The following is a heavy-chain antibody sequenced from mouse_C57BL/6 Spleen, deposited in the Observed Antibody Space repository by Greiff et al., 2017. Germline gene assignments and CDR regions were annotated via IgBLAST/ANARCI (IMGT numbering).Heavy chain of an antibody. CDR2: IDPSDSYT. CDR1: GYTFTSYW. CDR3: ARGLMGYLDY. Sequence: QVQLQQPGAELVRPGTSVKLSCKASGYTFTSYWMPWVKQRPGQGLEWIGVIDPSDSYTNYNQKFKGKATLTVDTSSSTAYMQLSSLTSEDSAVYYCARGLMGYLDYWGQGTTLTVSS. D-gene: IGHD1-1*02. V-gene: IGHV1-59*01. J-gene: IGHJ2*01.